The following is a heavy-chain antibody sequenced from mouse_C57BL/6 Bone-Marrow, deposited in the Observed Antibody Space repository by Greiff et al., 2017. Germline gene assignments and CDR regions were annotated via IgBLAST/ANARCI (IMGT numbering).Heavy chain of an antibody. CDR3: ERRASWDWYWYFDV. D-gene: IGHD4-1*01. Sequence: VQLQQPGAELVKPGASVKLSCKASGYTFTSYWMHWVKQRPGRGLEWIGRIDPNSGGTKYNEKFKSKATLTVDKPSSTAYMQLSSLTSEDSAVYYGERRASWDWYWYFDVWGKGTTVTVSS. CDR2: IDPNSGGT. CDR1: GYTFTSYW. J-gene: IGHJ1*03. V-gene: IGHV1-72*01.